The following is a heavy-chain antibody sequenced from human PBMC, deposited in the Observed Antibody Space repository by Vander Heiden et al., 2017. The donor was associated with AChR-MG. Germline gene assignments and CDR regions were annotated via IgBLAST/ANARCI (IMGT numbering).Heavy chain of an antibody. CDR3: AKEADSSFGL. D-gene: IGHD3-22*01. V-gene: IGHV3-23*01. Sequence: EVQLLESGGGLVQPGGSLSLSCAASGFTFSTYAMSWVRQPPGKGLEWISALSDTSVNIDDADSVKGRFTISRDNSKNMLYLQLKSLRAEDTAIYYGAKEADSSFGLRGEGTLVTVSS. J-gene: IGHJ4*02. CDR1: GFTFSTYA. CDR2: LSDTSVNI.